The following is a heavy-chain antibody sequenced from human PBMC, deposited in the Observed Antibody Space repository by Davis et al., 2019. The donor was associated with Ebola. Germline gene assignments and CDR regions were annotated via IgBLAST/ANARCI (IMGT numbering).Heavy chain of an antibody. CDR3: ARGRGEQWLVLPAEYFQH. D-gene: IGHD6-19*01. V-gene: IGHV4-39*01. CDR2: IYYSGST. J-gene: IGHJ1*01. CDR1: GGSISSSSYY. Sequence: SETLSLTCTVSGGSISSSSYYWGWIRQPPGKGLEWIGSIYYSGSTYYNPSLKSRVTISVDTSKNQFSLKLSSVTAADTAVYYCARGRGEQWLVLPAEYFQHWGQGTLVTVSS.